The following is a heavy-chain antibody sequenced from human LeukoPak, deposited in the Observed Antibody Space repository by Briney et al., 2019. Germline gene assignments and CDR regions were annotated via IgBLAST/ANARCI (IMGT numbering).Heavy chain of an antibody. CDR2: ISGSGGST. D-gene: IGHD2-2*01. Sequence: PGGSLRLSCAASGFTFSSYAMSWVRQAPGKGLEWVSAISGSGGSTYYADSVKGRFTISRDNSKNTLYLQMNSLRAEDTAVYYCAKVSVVPAGVEDYFDYWGQGTLVTVSS. CDR3: AKVSVVPAGVEDYFDY. V-gene: IGHV3-23*01. J-gene: IGHJ4*02. CDR1: GFTFSSYA.